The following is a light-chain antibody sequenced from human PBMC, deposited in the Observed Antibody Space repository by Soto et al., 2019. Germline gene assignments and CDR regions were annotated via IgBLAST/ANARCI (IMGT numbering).Light chain of an antibody. CDR2: DAS. CDR1: QNVYNN. Sequence: EIVLTQSPATLSLSPGERGILSCRASQNVYNNLAWYQQKPGQAPRLLIFDASTRATGIPARFSGSGSGTEFTLTISGLQSEDFAIYYCQQYNKWPLITVGQGTRLEIK. J-gene: IGKJ5*01. CDR3: QQYNKWPLIT. V-gene: IGKV3-15*01.